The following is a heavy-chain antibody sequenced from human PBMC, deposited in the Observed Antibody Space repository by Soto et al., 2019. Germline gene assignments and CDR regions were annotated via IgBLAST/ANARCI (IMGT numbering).Heavy chain of an antibody. CDR2: ISYDGSNK. Sequence: QVQLVESGGGVVQPGRSLRLSCAASGFTFSSYGMHWVRQAPGKGLEWVAVISYDGSNKYYADSVKGRFTISRDNSKNRLNPKMTSRSAEDTAVYFCAKDLPPYCGGESCYGYYYGMDVWGRGSTVTVSS. D-gene: IGHD2-15*01. J-gene: IGHJ6*02. CDR1: GFTFSSYG. CDR3: AKDLPPYCGGESCYGYYYGMDV. V-gene: IGHV3-30*18.